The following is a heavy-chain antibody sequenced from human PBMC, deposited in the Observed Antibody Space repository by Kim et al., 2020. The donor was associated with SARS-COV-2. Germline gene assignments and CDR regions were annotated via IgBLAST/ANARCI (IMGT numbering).Heavy chain of an antibody. Sequence: SETLSLTCTVSGGSISSGGYYWSWIRQHPGKGLEWIGYIYYSGSTYYNPSLKSRVTISVDTSKNQFSLKLSSVTAADTAVYYCARSNFGELIGDPWGQGTLVTVSS. J-gene: IGHJ5*02. D-gene: IGHD3-10*01. CDR2: IYYSGST. V-gene: IGHV4-31*03. CDR1: GGSISSGGYY. CDR3: ARSNFGELIGDP.